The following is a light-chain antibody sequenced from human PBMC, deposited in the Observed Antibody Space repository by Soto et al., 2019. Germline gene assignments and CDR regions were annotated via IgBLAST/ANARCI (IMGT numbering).Light chain of an antibody. CDR3: HHYGSSPYT. Sequence: EIELTQSPGTLSLSPGERATLSCRASQSLSGNYLAWYQQKPGQAPRLLIFGVSSRATGIPDRFSGSGSGTAFTLTINRLEPEDFAVYYCHHYGSSPYTFGLGTKLEIK. CDR2: GVS. V-gene: IGKV3-20*01. J-gene: IGKJ2*01. CDR1: QSLSGNY.